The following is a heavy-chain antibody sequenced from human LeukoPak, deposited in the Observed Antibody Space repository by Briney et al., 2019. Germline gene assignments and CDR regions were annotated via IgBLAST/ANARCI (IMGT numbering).Heavy chain of an antibody. V-gene: IGHV1-18*01. J-gene: IGHJ4*02. CDR2: ISAYNSNT. CDR3: ARVRPWANEWLPHLDF. CDR1: GYVFTTYG. D-gene: IGHD6-19*01. Sequence: ASVKVSCKASGYVFTTYGISWVRQAPGQGLEWMGWISAYNSNTNYAQNLQGRVTMTTDTSTGTAYMELRSLTSDDTAVYYCARVRPWANEWLPHLDFWGQGTLVTVPS.